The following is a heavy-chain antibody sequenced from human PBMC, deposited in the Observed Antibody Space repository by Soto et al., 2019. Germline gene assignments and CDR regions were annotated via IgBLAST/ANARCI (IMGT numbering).Heavy chain of an antibody. CDR2: ISYDGSNK. V-gene: IGHV3-30*18. D-gene: IGHD3-22*01. CDR1: GFTFSSYG. Sequence: QVQLVGSGGGVVQPGRSLRLSCAASGFTFSSYGMHWVRQAPGKGLEWVAVISYDGSNKYYADSVKGRFTISRDNSKNTLYLQMNSLRAEDTAVYYCAKVDDSSGYYYYPLHYWGQGTLVTVSS. CDR3: AKVDDSSGYYYYPLHY. J-gene: IGHJ4*02.